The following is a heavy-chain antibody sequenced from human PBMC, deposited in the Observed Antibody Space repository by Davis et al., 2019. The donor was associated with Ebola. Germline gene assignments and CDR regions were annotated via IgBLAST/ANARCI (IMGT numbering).Heavy chain of an antibody. D-gene: IGHD2-21*02. CDR1: GGSISSSSYY. J-gene: IGHJ5*02. V-gene: IGHV4-39*01. CDR2: IYYSGST. Sequence: MPSETLSLTCTVSGGSISSSSYYWCWIRQPPGKGLEWIGSIYYSGSTYYNPSLKSRVTISVDTSKNQFSLKLSSVTAADTAVYYCARQGPSRVTAIFNWFDPWGQGTLVTVSS. CDR3: ARQGPSRVTAIFNWFDP.